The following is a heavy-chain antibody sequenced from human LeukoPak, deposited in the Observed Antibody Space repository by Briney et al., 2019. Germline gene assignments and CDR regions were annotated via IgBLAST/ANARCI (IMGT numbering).Heavy chain of an antibody. D-gene: IGHD3-3*02. Sequence: GGSLRLSCAASGFNLSPYGMHWVRQAPGKGLEWVAFIRYDETNEDYADSVKGRFTISRDNSKNTLYLQMNSLRAEDTAVYYCARHFWQSGAFDIWGQGTMVTVSS. CDR3: ARHFWQSGAFDI. CDR2: IRYDETNE. V-gene: IGHV3-30*02. CDR1: GFNLSPYG. J-gene: IGHJ3*02.